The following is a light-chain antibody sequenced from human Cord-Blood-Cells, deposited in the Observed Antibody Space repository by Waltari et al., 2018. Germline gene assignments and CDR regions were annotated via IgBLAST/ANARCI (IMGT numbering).Light chain of an antibody. CDR1: SSNIGSNN. CDR3: AACDNSLNGRV. V-gene: IGLV1-44*01. CDR2: SNN. J-gene: IGLJ3*02. Sequence: QSVLTQQPSASGTPGQRVTISCSGSSSNIGSNNVNWYQQLPGTAPKLLFNSNNQRPLGVPDRISDSKSGTSSSLDNSWLQSGDEAEYYCAACDNSLNGRVFGGGTKLTVL.